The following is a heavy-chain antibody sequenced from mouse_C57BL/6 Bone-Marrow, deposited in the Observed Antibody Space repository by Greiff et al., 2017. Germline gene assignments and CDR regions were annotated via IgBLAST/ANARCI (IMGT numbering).Heavy chain of an antibody. Sequence: EVMLVESGGGLVQPKGSLKLSCAASGFSFNTYAMNWVRQAPGKGLEWVARIRSKSNNYATYYADSVKDRFTISRDDSESMLYLQMNNLKTEDTAMYYCVRHAHGYYNAMDYWGQGTSVTVSS. D-gene: IGHD2-2*01. V-gene: IGHV10-1*01. CDR1: GFSFNTYA. CDR2: IRSKSNNYAT. J-gene: IGHJ4*01. CDR3: VRHAHGYYNAMDY.